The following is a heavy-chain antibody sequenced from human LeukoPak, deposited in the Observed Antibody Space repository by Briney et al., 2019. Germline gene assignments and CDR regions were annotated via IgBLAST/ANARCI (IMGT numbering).Heavy chain of an antibody. V-gene: IGHV1-18*01. J-gene: IGHJ4*02. CDR1: GYTFTSYG. CDR3: ARGQGMYYYVSSGYDNYFDY. CDR2: ISAYNGNT. Sequence: ASVKVSCKASGYTFTSYGISWVRQAPGQGLEWMGWISAYNGNTNYAQKLQGRVTMTTDTSTSTAYMELRSLRSDDTAVYYCARGQGMYYYVSSGYDNYFDYWGQGTLVTVSS. D-gene: IGHD3-22*01.